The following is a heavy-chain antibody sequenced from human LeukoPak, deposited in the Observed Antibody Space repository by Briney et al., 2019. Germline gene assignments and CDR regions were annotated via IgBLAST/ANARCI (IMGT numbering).Heavy chain of an antibody. D-gene: IGHD6-13*01. CDR2: ISASNGRT. V-gene: IGHV3-23*01. Sequence: GGSLRLSCAASEFSFSTYAMTWVRQAPGEGLEWVSGISASNGRTYYADPVRGRFTISRDNSKNTLYLQMNSLRAEDTAVYYCAKSASSSSWYYFDYWGQGALVTVSS. J-gene: IGHJ4*02. CDR3: AKSASSSSWYYFDY. CDR1: EFSFSTYA.